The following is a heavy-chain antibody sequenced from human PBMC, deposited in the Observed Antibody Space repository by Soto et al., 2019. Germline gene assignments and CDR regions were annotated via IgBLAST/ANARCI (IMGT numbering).Heavy chain of an antibody. CDR1: GYTFTSYG. J-gene: IGHJ6*02. V-gene: IGHV1-18*04. CDR3: ARDRGYYAFWSGYWTFFGMDV. D-gene: IGHD3-3*01. CDR2: ISAYNVNT. Sequence: QVQLVQSGAEVKKPGASVKVSCKASGYTFTSYGISWVRQAPGPGLEWRGWISAYNVNTNYAQKLQGRVTMTTDTSTSPAYMELRSLRSDDTAVYYCARDRGYYAFWSGYWTFFGMDVWGQGTTVTVSS.